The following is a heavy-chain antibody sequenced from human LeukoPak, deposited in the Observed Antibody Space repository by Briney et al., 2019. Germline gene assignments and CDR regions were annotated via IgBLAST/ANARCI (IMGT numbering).Heavy chain of an antibody. CDR1: GYTFTGYY. D-gene: IGHD4-23*01. Sequence: ASVKVSCKASGYTFTGYYMHWVRQAPGQGLEWMGWINPNSGGTNYAQKFQGRVTMTRDTSISTAYMELSRLRSDDTAVYYCARAIVYGGNSGLYDYWGQGTLVTVSS. CDR2: INPNSGGT. J-gene: IGHJ4*02. CDR3: ARAIVYGGNSGLYDY. V-gene: IGHV1-2*02.